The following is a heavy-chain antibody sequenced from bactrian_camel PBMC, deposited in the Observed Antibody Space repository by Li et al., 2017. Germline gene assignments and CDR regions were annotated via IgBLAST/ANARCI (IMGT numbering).Heavy chain of an antibody. CDR2: MRWDGST. J-gene: IGHJ4*01. V-gene: IGHV3S57*01. CDR1: GCTVSNNC. CDR3: ATKSRDGYWGCGNEVKY. D-gene: IGHD3*01. Sequence: VQLVESGGGSVQAGGSLRLSCAASGCTVSNNCMEWFRQAPGKERETVASMRWDGSTTYADSMKGRFTISEDNVKNTLYLQMNSLKPEDTAMYYCATKSRDGYWGCGNEVKYWGQGTQVTVS.